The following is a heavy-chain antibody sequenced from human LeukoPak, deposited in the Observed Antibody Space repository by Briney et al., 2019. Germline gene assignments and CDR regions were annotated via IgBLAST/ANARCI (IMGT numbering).Heavy chain of an antibody. Sequence: GGSLRLSCADSGFTLGAYAMSWVRQAPGKGLEWVSVISGDGGTSYHAHSVKGRFTISRDDSKNTLYLQRKSLRVEDTAVYYCARARSGFAMASWLDSWGQGTLVIVSS. J-gene: IGHJ4*02. CDR3: ARARSGFAMASWLDS. CDR2: ISGDGGTS. CDR1: GFTLGAYA. D-gene: IGHD5-24*01. V-gene: IGHV3-23*01.